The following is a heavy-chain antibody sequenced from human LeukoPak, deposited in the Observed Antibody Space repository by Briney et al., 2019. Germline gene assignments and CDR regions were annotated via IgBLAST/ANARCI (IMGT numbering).Heavy chain of an antibody. CDR3: ARRYCSSTSCLLDY. CDR1: GFTFNRNA. CDR2: ISSSGSTV. V-gene: IGHV3-48*03. J-gene: IGHJ4*02. Sequence: GGSLRLSCAASGFTFNRNAISWVRQAPGKGLEWVSHISSSGSTVYYADSVKGRFTISRDNAKNSPYLQMNSLRAEDTAVYYCARRYCSSTSCLLDYWGQGTLVTVSS. D-gene: IGHD2-2*01.